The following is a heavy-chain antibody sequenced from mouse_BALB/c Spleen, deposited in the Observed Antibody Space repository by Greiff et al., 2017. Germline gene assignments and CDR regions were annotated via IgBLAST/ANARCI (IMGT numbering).Heavy chain of an antibody. D-gene: IGHD2-1*01. Sequence: DVMLVESGGGLVKPGGSLKLSCAASGFTFSSYTMSWVRQTPEKRLEWVATISSGGSYTYYPDSVKGRFTISRDNAKNTLYLQMSSLKSEDTAMYYCTREGGNYPYFDYWGQGTTLTVSS. CDR2: ISSGGSYT. V-gene: IGHV5-6-4*01. CDR3: TREGGNYPYFDY. J-gene: IGHJ2*01. CDR1: GFTFSSYT.